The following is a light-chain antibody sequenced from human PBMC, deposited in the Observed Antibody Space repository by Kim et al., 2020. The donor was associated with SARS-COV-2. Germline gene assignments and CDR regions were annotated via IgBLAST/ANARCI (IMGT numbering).Light chain of an antibody. Sequence: VLTQSPGTLSLSPGERATLSCRASQSVSASYLAWYQQKPGQAPRPLIYGASNRATGIPDRFTGSGSGTDFTLTISRLEPEDVAVYYCQQYAPPHFTFGPGTKVDIK. CDR1: QSVSASY. CDR2: GAS. J-gene: IGKJ3*01. V-gene: IGKV3-20*01. CDR3: QQYAPPHFT.